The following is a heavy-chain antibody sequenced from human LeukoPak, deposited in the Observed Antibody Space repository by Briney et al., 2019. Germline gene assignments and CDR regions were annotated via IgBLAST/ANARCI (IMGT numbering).Heavy chain of an antibody. Sequence: PSQTLSLTCAVSGGSISSGGYSWSWIRQPPGKGLEWIGYIYYSGSTSYNPSLKSRVTISVDTSKNQFFLKLNSVTAADTAVYYCAKGGTWPTYFEYWDQGTLVTVSS. J-gene: IGHJ4*02. V-gene: IGHV4-30-4*07. CDR2: IYYSGST. CDR1: GGSISSGGYS. D-gene: IGHD1-1*01. CDR3: AKGGTWPTYFEY.